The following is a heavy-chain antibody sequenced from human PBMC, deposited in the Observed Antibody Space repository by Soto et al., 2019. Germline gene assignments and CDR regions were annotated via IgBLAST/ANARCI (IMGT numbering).Heavy chain of an antibody. V-gene: IGHV4-61*01. D-gene: IGHD4-17*01. Sequence: QVQLQESGPGLVKPSETLSLTCTVSGGSVSSGSYYWSWIRQPPGKALGWIGYIYYRGSANYNPSLKXRFTLSXXTSKNQFSLKLSSVTAADTAVYYCATYPTTVTSDYWGQGTLVTVSS. CDR2: IYYRGSA. CDR3: ATYPTTVTSDY. CDR1: GGSVSSGSYY. J-gene: IGHJ4*02.